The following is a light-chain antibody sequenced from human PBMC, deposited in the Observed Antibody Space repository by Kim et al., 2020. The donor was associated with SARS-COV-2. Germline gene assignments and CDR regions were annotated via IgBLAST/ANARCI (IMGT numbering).Light chain of an antibody. J-gene: IGLJ1*01. Sequence: VTPGQTASITCSGDKLGDRYASWYQQKPGQSPVLVIYQDTKRPSGIPERFSGSSSGDTATLTISGTQAMDEADYYCQAWDSSAGVFGTGTKVTVL. CDR2: QDT. V-gene: IGLV3-1*01. CDR3: QAWDSSAGV. CDR1: KLGDRY.